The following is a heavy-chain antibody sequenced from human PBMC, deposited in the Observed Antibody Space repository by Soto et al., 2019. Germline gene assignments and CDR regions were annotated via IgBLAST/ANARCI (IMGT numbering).Heavy chain of an antibody. Sequence: QVQLVQSGAEVKRPGSSVKVSCTASGDTFNFYSINLVRKAPGVGLEWMGRVNPIVSMSNYAQKFQGRVTMTAEESTSTAYIELSSLRPEDTAIYYCASSYGSGYPAFDYWGQGALVTFSS. CDR1: GDTFNFYS. CDR3: ASSYGSGYPAFDY. J-gene: IGHJ4*02. V-gene: IGHV1-69*02. D-gene: IGHD3-10*01. CDR2: VNPIVSMS.